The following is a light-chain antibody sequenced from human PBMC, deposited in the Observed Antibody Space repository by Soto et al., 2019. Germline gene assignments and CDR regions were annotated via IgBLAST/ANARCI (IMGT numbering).Light chain of an antibody. CDR1: NIGSKS. CDR3: QVWDSSRDHYV. Sequence: SYELTQPPSVSVAPGQTARITCGGKNIGSKSVHWYQQKPGQAPVLVVYDDSDRPSGIPERFSGSNSGNTATLTISRVEAGDEADYYCQVWDSSRDHYVFGTGTKVTVL. V-gene: IGLV3-21*02. J-gene: IGLJ1*01. CDR2: DDS.